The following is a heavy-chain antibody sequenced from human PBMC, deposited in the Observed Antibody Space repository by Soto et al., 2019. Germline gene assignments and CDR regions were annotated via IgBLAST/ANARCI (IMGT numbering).Heavy chain of an antibody. V-gene: IGHV3-13*01. D-gene: IGHD3-10*01. CDR3: ARGRSFSYDSTPPPMFDP. CDR1: GFTFSTFD. Sequence: GGSLRLSCAASGFTFSTFDIHWVRQAPGKGLEWVSGIGTLSDTFYAASVQGRFTISRQNAKNSVYLQMNSLRAGDTAFYYCARGRSFSYDSTPPPMFDPWGQGTLVTVSS. CDR2: IGTLSDT. J-gene: IGHJ5*02.